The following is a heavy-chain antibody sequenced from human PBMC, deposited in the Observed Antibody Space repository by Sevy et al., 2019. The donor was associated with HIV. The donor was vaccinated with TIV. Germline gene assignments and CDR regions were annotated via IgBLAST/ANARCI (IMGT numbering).Heavy chain of an antibody. V-gene: IGHV3-23*01. J-gene: IGHJ4*02. CDR2: ISGSGGST. CDR3: AGDVDTAMVTVNFDY. D-gene: IGHD5-18*01. Sequence: GGSLRLSYAASGFTISSYAMSWVRQAPGKGLEWVSAISGSGGSTYYADSVKGRFTISRDNSKNTLYLQMNSLRAEDTAVYYCAGDVDTAMVTVNFDYWGQGTLVTVSS. CDR1: GFTISSYA.